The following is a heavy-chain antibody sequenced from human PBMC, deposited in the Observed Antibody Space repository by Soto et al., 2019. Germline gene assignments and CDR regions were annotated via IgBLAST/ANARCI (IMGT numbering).Heavy chain of an antibody. CDR2: INSDGSST. D-gene: IGHD5-12*01. Sequence: PGGSLRLSCAASGFTFSSYWMHWVRQAPGKGLVWVSRINSDGSSTSYADSVKGRFTISRDNAKNTLYLQMNSLRAEDTAVYYCARGVEMATLGFDYYYYGMDVWGQGTTVTVSS. J-gene: IGHJ6*02. CDR1: GFTFSSYW. CDR3: ARGVEMATLGFDYYYYGMDV. V-gene: IGHV3-74*01.